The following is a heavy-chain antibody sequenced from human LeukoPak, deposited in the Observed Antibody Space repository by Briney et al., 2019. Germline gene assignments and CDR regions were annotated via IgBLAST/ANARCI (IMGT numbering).Heavy chain of an antibody. D-gene: IGHD2-2*01. Sequence: GGSLRLSCAASGLTFSSYSMNWVRQAPGKGLEWVSSISSSSSYIYSADSVKGRFTISRDNAKNSLYLQMNSLRAEDTAVYYCARVPLDCSSTSCYDGLYYYYGMDVWGQGTTVTVSS. CDR1: GLTFSSYS. J-gene: IGHJ6*02. CDR3: ARVPLDCSSTSCYDGLYYYYGMDV. CDR2: ISSSSSYI. V-gene: IGHV3-21*01.